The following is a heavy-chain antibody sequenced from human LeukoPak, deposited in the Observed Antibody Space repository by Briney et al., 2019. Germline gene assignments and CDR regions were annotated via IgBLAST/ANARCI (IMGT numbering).Heavy chain of an antibody. Sequence: PSETLSLTCTVSGFSITTYYWSWIRQPPGKGLEWIGSIYHSGSTYYNPSLKSRVILSVDTSKNQFSLKLTSVTAADTAVYYCAKLWRTVVEEDYWGQGTLVTVSS. D-gene: IGHD3-3*01. J-gene: IGHJ4*02. V-gene: IGHV4-38-2*02. CDR1: GFSITTYY. CDR3: AKLWRTVVEEDY. CDR2: IYHSGST.